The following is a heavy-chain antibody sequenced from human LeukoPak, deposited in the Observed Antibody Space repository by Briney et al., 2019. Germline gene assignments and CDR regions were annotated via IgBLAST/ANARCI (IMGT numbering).Heavy chain of an antibody. CDR2: IDTSGNT. CDR1: GGSISSGVNY. Sequence: SETLSLTCTVSGGSISSGVNYWSWIRQPAGKGLEWIGRIDTSGNTNYKPSLKSRVTMSVDTSKNQFSLKLNSVTAADTAVYYCARVSSSWYQDWYLDLWGRGTLVTVSS. J-gene: IGHJ2*01. V-gene: IGHV4-61*02. D-gene: IGHD6-13*01. CDR3: ARVSSSWYQDWYLDL.